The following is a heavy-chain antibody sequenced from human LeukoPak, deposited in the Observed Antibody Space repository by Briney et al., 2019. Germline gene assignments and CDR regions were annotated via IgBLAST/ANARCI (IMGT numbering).Heavy chain of an antibody. J-gene: IGHJ6*03. CDR3: ARSDVVRGVTYYYYYYMDV. V-gene: IGHV1-69*01. CDR1: GGTFSSYA. CDR2: IIPIFGTA. Sequence: SVKVSCKASGGTFSSYAISWVRQAPGQGLEWMGGIIPIFGTANYAQKFQGRVTITADESTSTAYMELSSLRSEDTAVYYCARSDVVRGVTYYYYYYMDVWGKGTTVTVSS. D-gene: IGHD3-10*01.